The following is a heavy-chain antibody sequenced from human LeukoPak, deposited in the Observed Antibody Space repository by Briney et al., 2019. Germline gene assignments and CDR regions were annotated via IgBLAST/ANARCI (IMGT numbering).Heavy chain of an antibody. V-gene: IGHV3-11*01. D-gene: IGHD3-22*01. Sequence: GGSLRLSCAASGFTFSDYYMSWIRQAPGKGLEWVSYISSSGSTIYYADSVKGRFTISRDNAKNSLYLQMNSLRAEDTAVYYCAKENYYDSSGYYYYFDYWGQGTLVTVSS. CDR1: GFTFSDYY. J-gene: IGHJ4*02. CDR2: ISSSGSTI. CDR3: AKENYYDSSGYYYYFDY.